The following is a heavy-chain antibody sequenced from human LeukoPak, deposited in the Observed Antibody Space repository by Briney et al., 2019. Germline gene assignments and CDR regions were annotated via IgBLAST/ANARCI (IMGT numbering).Heavy chain of an antibody. CDR3: ARRQGCSSTSCPPDS. D-gene: IGHD2-2*01. Sequence: GESLRISCRGSGYSFTTYWIGWVRQMPGKGLEWMGIIYPGDSDTRYSPSFQGQVTMSADKSINTAYLQWSSLKASDAAMYYCARRQGCSSTSCPPDSWGQGTLVTVSS. CDR2: IYPGDSDT. J-gene: IGHJ4*02. CDR1: GYSFTTYW. V-gene: IGHV5-51*01.